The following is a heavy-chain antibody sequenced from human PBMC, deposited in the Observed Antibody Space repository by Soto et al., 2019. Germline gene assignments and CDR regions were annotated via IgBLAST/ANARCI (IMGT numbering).Heavy chain of an antibody. CDR2: IHPGDSDA. CDR3: ARTPGPAVAANFEYYYFSGMDA. Sequence: PGESLKISCEASGYRFTSYWIGWVRQMPGKGLEWMGIIHPGDSDARYSPAFQGQVTISVDKSINTAYLQWISLKASDTAMYYCARTPGPAVAANFEYYYFSGMDAWGQGTPVTVSS. J-gene: IGHJ6*02. CDR1: GYRFTSYW. V-gene: IGHV5-51*01. D-gene: IGHD2-15*01.